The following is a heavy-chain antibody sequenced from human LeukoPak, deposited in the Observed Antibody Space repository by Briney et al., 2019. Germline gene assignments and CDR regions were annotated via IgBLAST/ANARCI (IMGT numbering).Heavy chain of an antibody. CDR3: AREIREKSYDSSGHIDY. J-gene: IGHJ4*02. V-gene: IGHV4-4*07. CDR1: GGSISSYY. Sequence: KASETLSLTCTVSGGSISSYYWSWIRQPAGKGLEWIGRIYTSGSTNYNPSLKSRVTMSVDTSKNQFSLKLSSVTAADTAVYYCAREIREKSYDSSGHIDYWGQGTLVTVSS. D-gene: IGHD3-22*01. CDR2: IYTSGST.